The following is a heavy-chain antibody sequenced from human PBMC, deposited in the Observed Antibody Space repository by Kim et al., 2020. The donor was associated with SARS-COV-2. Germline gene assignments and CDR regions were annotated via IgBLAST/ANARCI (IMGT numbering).Heavy chain of an antibody. Sequence: AESVEGRFTLSRDNSKNTLYLQMDRLRAEDTAVYYCGKGGGRSTGFYFEYWGQGTLVAVSS. D-gene: IGHD2-8*02. J-gene: IGHJ4*02. V-gene: IGHV3-23*01. CDR3: GKGGGRSTGFYFEY.